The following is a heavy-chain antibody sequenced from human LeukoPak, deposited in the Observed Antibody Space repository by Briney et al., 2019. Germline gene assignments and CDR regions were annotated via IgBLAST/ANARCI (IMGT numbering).Heavy chain of an antibody. CDR1: GGSIGSNY. CDR2: IYYTGAT. Sequence: SETLSLTCTVSGGSIGSNYWTWIRQPPGKGLEYIGYIYYTGATNYNPSLKSRVTISVDTSKNQFSLKMTSVTAADTAVYFCAKYGNSGWVIDNWGQGTLVTVPS. CDR3: AKYGNSGWVIDN. D-gene: IGHD6-19*01. J-gene: IGHJ4*02. V-gene: IGHV4-59*08.